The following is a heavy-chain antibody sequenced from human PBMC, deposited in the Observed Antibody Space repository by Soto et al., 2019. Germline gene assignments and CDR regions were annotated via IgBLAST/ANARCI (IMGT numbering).Heavy chain of an antibody. CDR2: IIPIFGTA. Sequence: SVKVSCKASGGTFSSYAISWVRQAPGQGLELMGGIIPIFGTANYAQKFQGRVTITADKSTSTAYMELSSLRSEDTAVYYCARVEEGPWSSSSPVVLNYYGMDVWGQGTTVTVYS. CDR1: GGTFSSYA. D-gene: IGHD6-6*01. J-gene: IGHJ6*02. V-gene: IGHV1-69*06. CDR3: ARVEEGPWSSSSPVVLNYYGMDV.